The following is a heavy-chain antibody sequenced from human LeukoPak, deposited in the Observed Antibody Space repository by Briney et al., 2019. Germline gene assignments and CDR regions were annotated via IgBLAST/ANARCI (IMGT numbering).Heavy chain of an antibody. V-gene: IGHV1-2*02. CDR2: INPNSGGT. D-gene: IGHD3-3*01. J-gene: IGHJ6*03. CDR1: GYTFTGYY. CDR3: SRPYYDFWSGQIDYYYYYMDV. Sequence: GASVKLSCMASGYTFTGYYMHWVRQAPGQGLEWMGWINPNSGGTNYAQKFQGRVTMTRDTSISTAYMELSRLRSDDTAVYYCSRPYYDFWSGQIDYYYYYMDVWGKGTTVTVSS.